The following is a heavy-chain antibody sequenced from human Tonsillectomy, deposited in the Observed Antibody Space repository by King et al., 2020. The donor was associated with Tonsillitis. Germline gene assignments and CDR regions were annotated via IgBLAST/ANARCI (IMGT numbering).Heavy chain of an antibody. Sequence: TLKESGPVLVKPTETLTLTCTVSGFSLSNARMGVSWIRQPPGKALEWLAHIFSNDEKSESTSLKSRITISKDTSKSQVVLTMTNMDPVDTATYYSARTRITIFGVVIYAFDIWGQGTMVTVSS. V-gene: IGHV2-26*01. CDR2: IFSNDEK. J-gene: IGHJ3*02. CDR3: ARTRITIFGVVIYAFDI. D-gene: IGHD3-3*01. CDR1: GFSLSNARMG.